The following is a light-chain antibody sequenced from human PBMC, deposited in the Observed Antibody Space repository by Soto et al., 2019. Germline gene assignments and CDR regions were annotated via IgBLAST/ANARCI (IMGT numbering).Light chain of an antibody. Sequence: QSALTQPASVSGSPGQSITISCTGTSSDVGSYNLVSWYQQHPGKAPKLMIYKFTKRPSGVSNCLSGSKSGNTASLTISGLEAEAEAEYYCCSYAGGSSPVVFGGGTKLTVL. J-gene: IGLJ3*02. V-gene: IGLV2-23*02. CDR1: SSDVGSYNL. CDR3: CSYAGGSSPVV. CDR2: KFT.